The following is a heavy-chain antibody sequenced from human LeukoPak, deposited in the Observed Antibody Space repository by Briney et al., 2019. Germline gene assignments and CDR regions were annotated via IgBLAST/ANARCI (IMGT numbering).Heavy chain of an antibody. D-gene: IGHD2-15*01. Sequence: SVKVSCKASGGTFSSYAIIWVRQAPGQGLEWMGRIIPILGIANYAQKFQGRVTITADKSTSTAYMELSSLRSEDTAVYYCARGRVVAATLDYYYYGMDVWGQGTTVTVSS. CDR3: ARGRVVAATLDYYYYGMDV. CDR1: GGTFSSYA. J-gene: IGHJ6*02. CDR2: IIPILGIA. V-gene: IGHV1-69*04.